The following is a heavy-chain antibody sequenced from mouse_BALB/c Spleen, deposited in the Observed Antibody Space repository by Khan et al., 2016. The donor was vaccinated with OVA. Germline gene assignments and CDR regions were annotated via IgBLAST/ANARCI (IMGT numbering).Heavy chain of an antibody. CDR1: GYTFTSNT. V-gene: IGHV1-4*01. D-gene: IGHD2-12*01. CDR2: INPRSGYT. J-gene: IGHJ4*01. CDR3: ARLTTDYAIAY. Sequence: QVQLQQSGAELARPGASVKMSCKASGYTFTSNTMHWIKQRPGQGLEWIGYINPRSGYTIYNQKFKDKATLTAEKSSSKAYMQLGSLTDDDSAVYYCARLTTDYAIAYWGQGTPVTVSS.